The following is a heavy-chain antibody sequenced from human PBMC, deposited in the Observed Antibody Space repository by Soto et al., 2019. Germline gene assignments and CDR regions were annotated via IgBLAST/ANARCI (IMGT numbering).Heavy chain of an antibody. CDR3: ARVAPYYYDSSGFDY. CDR2: IIPILGTA. V-gene: IGHV1-69*13. Sequence: SVKVSCKASGGTFSSYAISWVRQAPGQGLEWMGGIIPILGTANYAQKFQGRVTITADESTSTAYMELSSLRSEDTAVYYCARVAPYYYDSSGFDYWGQGTLVTVSS. CDR1: GGTFSSYA. J-gene: IGHJ4*02. D-gene: IGHD3-22*01.